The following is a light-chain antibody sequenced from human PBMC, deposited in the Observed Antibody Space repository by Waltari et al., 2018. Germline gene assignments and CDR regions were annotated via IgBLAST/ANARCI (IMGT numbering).Light chain of an antibody. Sequence: DIVMTQSPLSLPVTPGEPAPIPCMSSQSLLHSNGYNYLDWYLQKPGQSPQLLIYLGSNRASGVPDRFSGSGSGTEFTLTISSLQSEDFAVYYCQQYINYYTFGQGTKLEIK. CDR3: QQYINYYT. CDR1: QSLLHSNGYNY. V-gene: IGKV2-28*01. J-gene: IGKJ2*01. CDR2: LGS.